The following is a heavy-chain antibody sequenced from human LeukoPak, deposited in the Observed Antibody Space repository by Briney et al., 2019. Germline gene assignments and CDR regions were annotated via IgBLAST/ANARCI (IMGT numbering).Heavy chain of an antibody. CDR1: GGTFRDYG. D-gene: IGHD1-26*01. CDR2: INPRGGST. J-gene: IGHJ4*02. V-gene: IGHV1-46*01. Sequence: ASVKVSCKASGGTFRDYGLSWVRQAPGQGLEWMGIINPRGGSTTYAQKFQGRVTMTRDTSTSTVYMELSSLRSEDTAVYYCARDSTPTYYSGTYYFEYWGQGTLVTVSS. CDR3: ARDSTPTYYSGTYYFEY.